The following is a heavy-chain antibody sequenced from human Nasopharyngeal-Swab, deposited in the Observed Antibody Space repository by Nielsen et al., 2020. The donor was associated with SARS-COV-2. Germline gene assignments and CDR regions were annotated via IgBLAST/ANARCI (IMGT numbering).Heavy chain of an antibody. Sequence: WIRQPPGKALEWLAHIFSNDEKSYSTSLKSRLTVSKDTSKSQVVLTMTNMDPVDTATYYCARIDYDYVWGIYRYTGGYFDYWGQGTLVTVSS. J-gene: IGHJ4*02. CDR2: IFSNDEK. D-gene: IGHD3-16*02. V-gene: IGHV2-26*01. CDR3: ARIDYDYVWGIYRYTGGYFDY.